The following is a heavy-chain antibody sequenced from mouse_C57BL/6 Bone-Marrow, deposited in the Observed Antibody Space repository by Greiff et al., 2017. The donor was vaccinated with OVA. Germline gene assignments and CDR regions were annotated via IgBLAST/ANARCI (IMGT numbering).Heavy chain of an antibody. D-gene: IGHD1-1*02. V-gene: IGHV1-22*01. CDR2: INPNNGGT. CDR3: ARWLWHCDY. Sequence: VQLQQSGPELVKPGASVKMSCKASGYTFTDYNMHWVKQSHGKSLEWIGYINPNNGGTSYNQKFKGKATLTVNKSSITDYMELRSLTSEDSAVYYCARWLWHCDYWGQGTSLTGSS. J-gene: IGHJ2*02. CDR1: GYTFTDYN.